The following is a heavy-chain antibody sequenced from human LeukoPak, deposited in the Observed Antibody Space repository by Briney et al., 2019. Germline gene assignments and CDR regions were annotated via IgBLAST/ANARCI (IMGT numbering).Heavy chain of an antibody. Sequence: GGSLRLSCTASGFIFSAYGMHWVRQAPGKGLEWVTGISHDGSNIYYADIVKGRFTISRDNSRNTLHLQMNSLREEDTAVYYCAKDWQWKLLTGAFNIWGQGTMVTVSS. CDR2: ISHDGSNI. V-gene: IGHV3-30*18. CDR3: AKDWQWKLLTGAFNI. CDR1: GFIFSAYG. D-gene: IGHD1-26*01. J-gene: IGHJ3*02.